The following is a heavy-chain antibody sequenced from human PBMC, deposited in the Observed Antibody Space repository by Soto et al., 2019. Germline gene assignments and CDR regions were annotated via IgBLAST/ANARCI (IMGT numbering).Heavy chain of an antibody. CDR2: IIPIFGTA. CDR1: GGTFSSYA. D-gene: IGHD2-8*01. V-gene: IGHV1-69*13. CDR3: ARGDVLSFYYYGMDV. Sequence: WASVKVSCKASGGTFSSYAISWVRQAPGQGLEWMGGIIPIFGTANYAQKFQGRVTITADESTSTAYMELSSLRSEDTAVYYCARGDVLSFYYYGMDVWGQGTTVTVSS. J-gene: IGHJ6*02.